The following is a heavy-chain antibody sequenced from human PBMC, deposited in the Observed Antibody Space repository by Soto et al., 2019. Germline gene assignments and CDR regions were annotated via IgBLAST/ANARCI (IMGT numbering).Heavy chain of an antibody. CDR3: ARDGRIVVVPAGREYYYYGMDV. CDR1: GYTFTSYG. J-gene: IGHJ6*02. V-gene: IGHV1-18*04. D-gene: IGHD2-2*01. CDR2: ISAYNGNT. Sequence: ASVKVSCKASGYTFTSYGISWVRQAPGQGLEWMGWISAYNGNTNYAQKLQGRVTMTTDTSTSTAYMELRSLRSDDTAVYYCARDGRIVVVPAGREYYYYGMDVWGQGTPVTGSS.